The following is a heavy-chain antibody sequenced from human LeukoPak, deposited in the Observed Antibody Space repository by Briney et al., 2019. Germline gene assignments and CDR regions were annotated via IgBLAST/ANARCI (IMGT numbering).Heavy chain of an antibody. V-gene: IGHV5-10-1*01. CDR2: IDPSDSYT. CDR1: GYRFTNYW. J-gene: IGHJ4*02. CDR3: ARHYYYGSANYYPYFDF. D-gene: IGHD3-10*01. Sequence: GESLKISGKGSGYRFTNYWISWVRQMPGKGLEGRGRIDPSDSYTNYSPSFQGHFTISADKSISTAYLQWSSLKASDTAMYYCARHYYYGSANYYPYFDFWGQGALVTVSS.